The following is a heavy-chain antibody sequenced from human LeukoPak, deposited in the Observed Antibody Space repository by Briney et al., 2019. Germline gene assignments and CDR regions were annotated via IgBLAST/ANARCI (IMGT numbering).Heavy chain of an antibody. CDR3: ARGPTKAANFLD. Sequence: PGGSLRLSCAASGFTFSGSAMHWVRQAPGKGLEWVSVIYSGGSTYFADSVKGRFTISRDNSKNTLYLQMNSLRAEDTAVYYCARGPTKAANFLDWGQGTLVTVSS. CDR2: IYSGGST. D-gene: IGHD3-3*01. V-gene: IGHV3-53*01. CDR1: GFTFSGSA. J-gene: IGHJ4*02.